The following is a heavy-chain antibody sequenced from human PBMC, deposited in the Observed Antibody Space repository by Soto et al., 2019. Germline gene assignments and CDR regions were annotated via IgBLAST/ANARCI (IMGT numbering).Heavy chain of an antibody. V-gene: IGHV4-31*03. J-gene: IGHJ4*02. CDR1: GGSITSSGYY. Sequence: QVQLQESGPGLVKPSQTLSLTCTVSGGSITSSGYYWSWIRQHPGGGLEWIGVTSNSGSTSYKPSLKSRATISGDASSNQFSLNLEPETAAGAAVYYCAGGRGSTKVDYWGQGTLVTVSP. D-gene: IGHD2-2*01. CDR2: TSNSGST. CDR3: AGGRGSTKVDY.